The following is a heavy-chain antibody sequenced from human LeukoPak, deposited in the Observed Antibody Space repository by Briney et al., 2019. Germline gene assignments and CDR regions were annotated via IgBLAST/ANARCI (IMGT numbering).Heavy chain of an antibody. CDR2: IYTSGST. CDR3: ARETLHCSSTSCSPYCFDY. V-gene: IGHV4-4*08. Sequence: SETLSLTCTVSGGSISSYYWSWIRQPPRKGLEWIGRIYTSGSTNYNPSLKSRVTISVDTSKNQFSLKLSSVTAADTAVYYCARETLHCSSTSCSPYCFDYWGQGTLVTVFS. D-gene: IGHD2-2*01. J-gene: IGHJ4*02. CDR1: GGSISSYY.